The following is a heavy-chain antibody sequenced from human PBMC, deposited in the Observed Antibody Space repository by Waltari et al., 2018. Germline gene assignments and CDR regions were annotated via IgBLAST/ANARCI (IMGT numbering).Heavy chain of an antibody. J-gene: IGHJ4*02. Sequence: QVQLVQSGAEVKKPGSSVKVSCKASGGTFSSYAISWVRQAPGQGLEWMGGIIPIGGTANYAKKFQGRVTITTDESTSTAYMELSSLRSEDTAVYYCATVGYSYGPNYFDYWGQGTLVTVSS. CDR2: IIPIGGTA. CDR1: GGTFSSYA. CDR3: ATVGYSYGPNYFDY. V-gene: IGHV1-69*05. D-gene: IGHD5-18*01.